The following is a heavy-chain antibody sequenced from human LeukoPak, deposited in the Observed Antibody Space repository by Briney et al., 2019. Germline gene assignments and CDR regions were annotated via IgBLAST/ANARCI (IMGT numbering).Heavy chain of an antibody. D-gene: IGHD1-7*01. CDR1: GGSISSYY. CDR3: ASGNWNYYYFDY. V-gene: IGHV4-59*01. CDR2: IYYSGST. J-gene: IGHJ4*02. Sequence: SEALSLTCTVSGGSISSYYWSWIRQPPGKGLEWIGYIYYSGSTNYNPSLKSRVTISLDTSKNQFSLKLSSVTAADTAVYYRASGNWNYYYFDYWGQGTLVTVSA.